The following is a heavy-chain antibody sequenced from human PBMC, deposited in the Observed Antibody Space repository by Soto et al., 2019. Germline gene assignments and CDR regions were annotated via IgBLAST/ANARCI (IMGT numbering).Heavy chain of an antibody. CDR2: INPNSGGT. CDR3: ARDRYYGSGSPPYGMDV. Sequence: ASVKVSCKASGYTFTGYYMHWVRQAPGQGLEWMGWINPNSGGTNYAQKFQGWVTMTRDTSISTAYMELSRLRSDDTAVYYCARDRYYGSGSPPYGMDVWGQGTTVTVSS. D-gene: IGHD3-10*01. V-gene: IGHV1-2*04. CDR1: GYTFTGYY. J-gene: IGHJ6*02.